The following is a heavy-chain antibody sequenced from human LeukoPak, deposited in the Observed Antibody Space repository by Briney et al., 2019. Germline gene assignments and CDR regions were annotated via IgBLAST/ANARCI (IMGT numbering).Heavy chain of an antibody. D-gene: IGHD6-6*01. CDR3: ARGIEIAARRGNWFDP. Sequence: ASVKVSCKASGYTFTSYAMHWVRQAPGQRLEWMGWINAGNGNTKYSQKFQGRVTIARDTSASTAYMELSSLRSEDTAVYYCARGIEIAARRGNWFDPWGQGTLVTVSS. J-gene: IGHJ5*02. CDR1: GYTFTSYA. CDR2: INAGNGNT. V-gene: IGHV1-3*01.